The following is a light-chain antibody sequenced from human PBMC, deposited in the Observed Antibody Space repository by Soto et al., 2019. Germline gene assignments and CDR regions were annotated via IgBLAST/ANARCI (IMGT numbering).Light chain of an antibody. CDR2: GNT. Sequence: QSVLTQPPSVSWAPGQRVTISCTGSSSKNGAGYDVHWYQHLPGKAPHLLNYGNTKRPSGVPERFSGSKSGTSATLAITGLQAEDEADYYCQSYDSSLSGPYVFGTGTKVTVL. J-gene: IGLJ1*01. V-gene: IGLV1-40*01. CDR1: SSKNGAGYD. CDR3: QSYDSSLSGPYV.